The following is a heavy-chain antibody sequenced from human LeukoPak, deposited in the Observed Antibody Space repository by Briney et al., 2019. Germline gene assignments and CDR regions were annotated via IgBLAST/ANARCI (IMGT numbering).Heavy chain of an antibody. V-gene: IGHV4-34*01. CDR3: ARGVNSGYFDY. CDR1: GGSFSGYY. CDR2: INHSGST. D-gene: IGHD1-26*01. Sequence: SETLSLTCAVYGGSFSGYYWSWIRQPPGKGLEWIGEINHSGSTNYNPSLKSRVTISVDTSKNQFSLKLSSVTAADTAVYYCARGVNSGYFDYCGQGTLVTVSS. J-gene: IGHJ4*02.